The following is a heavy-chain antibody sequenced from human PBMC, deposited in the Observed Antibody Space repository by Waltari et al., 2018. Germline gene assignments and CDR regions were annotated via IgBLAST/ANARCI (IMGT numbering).Heavy chain of an antibody. CDR3: AGERAGTYYFDF. CDR2: IHPGDGNV. Sequence: QVQVVQSGAEVKRPGAAVSVSCKASGYTFTSYNINWVRQAPGHGLEWMGIIHPGDGNVSYAQKFRGRVTMTRDTSTSTVYMELGSLTSEDTAVYYCAGERAGTYYFDFWGQGTLVTVSS. V-gene: IGHV1-46*01. CDR1: GYTFTSYN. J-gene: IGHJ4*02.